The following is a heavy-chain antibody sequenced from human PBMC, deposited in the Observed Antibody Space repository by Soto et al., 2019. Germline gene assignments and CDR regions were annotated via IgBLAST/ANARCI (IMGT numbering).Heavy chain of an antibody. CDR1: GGSISSGGYY. CDR3: ARDSDGDYVVAEGRWAGAFDI. J-gene: IGHJ3*02. CDR2: IYYSGST. V-gene: IGHV4-31*03. Sequence: QVQLQESGPGLVKPSQTLSLTCTVSGGSISSGGYYWSWIRQHPGKGLEWIGYIYYSGSTYYNPSLKSRVTISLDTSKNQFSLKLSSVTAADTAVYYCARDSDGDYVVAEGRWAGAFDIWGQGTMVTVSS. D-gene: IGHD4-17*01.